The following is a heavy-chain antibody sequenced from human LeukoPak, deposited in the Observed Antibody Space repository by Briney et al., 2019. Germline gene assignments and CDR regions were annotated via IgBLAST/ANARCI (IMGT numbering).Heavy chain of an antibody. CDR3: ARVPAATIYYYYYMDV. Sequence: GGSLRLSCAASGFTFSSYALSWVRQAPGKGLEWVSVIYSGGSTYYADSVKGRFTISRDNSKNTLYLQMNSLRAEDTAVYYCARVPAATIYYYYYMDVWGKGTTVTVSS. V-gene: IGHV3-53*01. CDR1: GFTFSSYA. CDR2: IYSGGST. D-gene: IGHD2-2*01. J-gene: IGHJ6*03.